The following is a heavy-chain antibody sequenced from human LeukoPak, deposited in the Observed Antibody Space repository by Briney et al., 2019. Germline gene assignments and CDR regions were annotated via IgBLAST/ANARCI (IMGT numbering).Heavy chain of an antibody. CDR2: ISSSSSTI. Sequence: GGSLRLSCAASGFTFSSYSMNWVRQAPGKGLEWVSYISSSSSTIYYADSVKGRFTISRDNAKNSLYLQMNSLRAEDTAVYYCARDPPSGYDYFDYWGQGTLVTVSS. CDR1: GFTFSSYS. V-gene: IGHV3-48*01. CDR3: ARDPPSGYDYFDY. D-gene: IGHD5-12*01. J-gene: IGHJ4*02.